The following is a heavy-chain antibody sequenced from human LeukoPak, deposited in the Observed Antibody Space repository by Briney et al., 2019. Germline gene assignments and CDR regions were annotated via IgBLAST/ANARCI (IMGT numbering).Heavy chain of an antibody. CDR3: VRWLQPRGFDS. V-gene: IGHV4-59*08. CDR2: VYHSGST. Sequence: SETLSLTCSVSDSSKSLLYWGWIRQPPGKALEWIGNVYHSGSTNYNPSLKTRVSLSVDTSRNQFFLTLRSVTAADTAMYFCVRWLQPRGFDSWGQGTLVSVSS. J-gene: IGHJ5*01. D-gene: IGHD6-19*01. CDR1: DSSKSLLY.